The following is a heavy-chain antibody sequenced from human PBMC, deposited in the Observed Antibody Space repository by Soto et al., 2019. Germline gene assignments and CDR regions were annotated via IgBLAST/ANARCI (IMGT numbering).Heavy chain of an antibody. D-gene: IGHD3-10*01. CDR2: IGANGDST. V-gene: IGHV3-23*01. Sequence: GGSLRLSCAASGFNFNSYAMSWVRQAPGKGLEWVSHIGANGDSTYYADSVKGRFTISRDNSKNTVYLQMESLRADDTAVYYCAGGTYLDYWGPGTQVTVSS. CDR1: GFNFNSYA. J-gene: IGHJ4*02. CDR3: AGGTYLDY.